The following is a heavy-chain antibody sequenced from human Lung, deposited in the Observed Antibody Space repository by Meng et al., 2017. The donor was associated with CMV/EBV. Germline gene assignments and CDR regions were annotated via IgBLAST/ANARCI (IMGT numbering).Heavy chain of an antibody. CDR2: ISGSGSDI. CDR3: ATDGKPLLFLQFSAAWVDP. J-gene: IGHJ5*02. V-gene: IGHV3-21*01. D-gene: IGHD3-3*01. CDR1: GFTFGTYT. Sequence: GESLKISCAASGFTFGTYTMHWVRQAPGKGLEWVSSISGSGSDIYYADSIKGRFTISRDNTRNSLHLQMTSLREQDTAVHYCATDGKPLLFLQFSAAWVDPWGQRTLVTFSS.